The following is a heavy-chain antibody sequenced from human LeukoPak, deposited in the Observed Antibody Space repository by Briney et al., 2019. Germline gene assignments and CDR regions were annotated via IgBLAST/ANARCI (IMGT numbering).Heavy chain of an antibody. CDR1: GVSISSYY. J-gene: IGHJ4*02. CDR3: VSYSRVPGTYHLPY. V-gene: IGHV4-59*12. CDR2: GYYSGDT. Sequence: SETLSLTCSVSGVSISSYYWTWIRQSPGKGLEWIGYGYYSGDTNYNPSLKSRVTISVDTSRNQFSLKLTSVTAADTAVYYCVSYSRVPGTYHLPYWGRGTQVTVSS. D-gene: IGHD1-1*01.